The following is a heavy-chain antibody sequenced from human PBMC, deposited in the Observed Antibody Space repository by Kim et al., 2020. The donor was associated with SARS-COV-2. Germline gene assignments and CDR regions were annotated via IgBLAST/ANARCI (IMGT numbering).Heavy chain of an antibody. V-gene: IGHV3-7*03. D-gene: IGHD3-10*01. CDR2: ISPGGDEK. J-gene: IGHJ4*02. Sequence: WGSLRLSCVASGFTFRTYWMTWVRQAPGTGLEWVANISPGGDEKNYVDSVKGRFTISRDNAKNSLFLQLNNLRAEDSAVYYCANGGWLDYWGQGTLVTVSS. CDR1: GFTFRTYW. CDR3: ANGGWLDY.